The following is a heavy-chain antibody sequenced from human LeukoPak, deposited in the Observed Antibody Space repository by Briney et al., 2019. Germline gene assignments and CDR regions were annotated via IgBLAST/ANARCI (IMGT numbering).Heavy chain of an antibody. CDR2: IRYDGSNK. CDR3: ARLDRETYCSSTSCYVY. D-gene: IGHD2-2*01. V-gene: IGHV3-30*02. CDR1: GFTFSSYG. Sequence: GGSLRLSCAASGFTFSSYGMHWVRQAPGKGLEWVAFIRYDGSNKYYADSVKGRFTIYRDNSKNTLYLQMNSLRAEDTAVYYCARLDRETYCSSTSCYVYWGQGTLVTVSS. J-gene: IGHJ4*02.